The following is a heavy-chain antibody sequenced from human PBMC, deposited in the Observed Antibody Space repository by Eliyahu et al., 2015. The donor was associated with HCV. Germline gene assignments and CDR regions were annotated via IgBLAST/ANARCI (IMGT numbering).Heavy chain of an antibody. J-gene: IGHJ4*02. CDR2: IXSGGGT. CDR1: GXXXSAXY. V-gene: IGHV3-66*02. CDR3: ARDPGYGDGRIVDY. Sequence: EVHLVESGGGLVQPGGSXRLSCVXSGXXXSAXYMSWVRQAPAKGLEWVSVIXSGGGTYDADSVRGRFTTSRDNSENTLYLQMNSLRPEDTAIYYCARDPGYGDGRIVDYWGQGTLVTVSS. D-gene: IGHD4-17*01.